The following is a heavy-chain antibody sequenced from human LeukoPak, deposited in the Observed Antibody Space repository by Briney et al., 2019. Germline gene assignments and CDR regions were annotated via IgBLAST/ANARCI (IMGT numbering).Heavy chain of an antibody. V-gene: IGHV3-21*01. CDR3: ARALRYFDWLLSSPDY. CDR2: TSSSSSYI. Sequence: PGGSLRLSCAASGFTFSSYSMNWVRQAPGKGLEWVSSTSSSSSYIYYADSVKGRFTISRDNAKNSLYLQMNSLRAEDTAVYYCARALRYFDWLLSSPDYWGQGTLVTVSS. J-gene: IGHJ4*02. D-gene: IGHD3-9*01. CDR1: GFTFSSYS.